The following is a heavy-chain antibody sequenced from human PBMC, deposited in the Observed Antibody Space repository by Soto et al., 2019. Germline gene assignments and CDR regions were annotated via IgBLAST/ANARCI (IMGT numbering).Heavy chain of an antibody. V-gene: IGHV3-30*02. J-gene: IGHJ6*02. CDR1: GFTFSSYA. Sequence: PGGSLRLSCAASGFTFSSYAMHWVRQAPGKGLEWVGFIWYDGSNTFYAESVKGRFTISRDNSKNTLYLQMNSLRAEDTAVYYCAKDLVGYCISTSCYAGPYYYGMDVWGQGTTVTVSS. CDR2: IWYDGSNT. CDR3: AKDLVGYCISTSCYAGPYYYGMDV. D-gene: IGHD2-2*01.